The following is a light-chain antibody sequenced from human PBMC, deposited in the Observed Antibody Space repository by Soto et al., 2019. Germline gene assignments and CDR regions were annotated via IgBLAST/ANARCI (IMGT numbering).Light chain of an antibody. CDR2: GAS. CDR1: QSVSNNY. V-gene: IGKV3-20*01. CDR3: QHYGSSPPFT. Sequence: EIVLTQSPGTLSLSPGERATLACRASQSVSNNYLAWYQQKPGQAPRLLIYGASIRATGIPDRFSGSESGTDFTLTISRLEPEDFAVYYCQHYGSSPPFTFGPGTTVDIK. J-gene: IGKJ3*01.